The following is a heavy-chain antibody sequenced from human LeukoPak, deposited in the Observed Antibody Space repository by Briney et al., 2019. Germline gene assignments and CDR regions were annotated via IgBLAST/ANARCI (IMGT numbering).Heavy chain of an antibody. V-gene: IGHV1-18*01. CDR1: GYTFTSYG. CDR3: ARDSLYCSGGSCYFRYYYGMDV. D-gene: IGHD2-15*01. CDR2: ISAYNGNT. J-gene: IGHJ6*02. Sequence: ASVKVSCKASGYTFTSYGISWVRQAPGQGLEWMGWISAYNGNTNYAQKLQGRVTVTTDTSTSTAYMELRSLRSDDTAVYYCARDSLYCSGGSCYFRYYYGMDVWGQGTTVTVSS.